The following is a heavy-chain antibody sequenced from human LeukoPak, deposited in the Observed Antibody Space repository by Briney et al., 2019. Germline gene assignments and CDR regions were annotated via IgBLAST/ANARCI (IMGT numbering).Heavy chain of an antibody. D-gene: IGHD5-12*01. V-gene: IGHV3-23*01. CDR2: ISGPGGGT. CDR1: GFSFSHYG. Sequence: GRSLRLSCVASGFSFSHYGMHWVRQAPGKGLEWVSAISGPGGGTYYADSVKGRFTISRDNSKNTLYLQMNSLRVEDTAIYYCAKAPPGYSTYALPADWGQGTLVTVSS. J-gene: IGHJ4*02. CDR3: AKAPPGYSTYALPAD.